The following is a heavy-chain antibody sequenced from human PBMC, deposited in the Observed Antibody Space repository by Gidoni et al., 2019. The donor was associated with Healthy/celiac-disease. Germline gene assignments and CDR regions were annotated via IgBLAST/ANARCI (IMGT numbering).Heavy chain of an antibody. D-gene: IGHD3-22*01. CDR1: GFTFGSYA. Sequence: EVQLVESGGCLVRPGGSLRLSFSASGFTFGSYAMYWVRQAPGKGLEYGSAISSNGGRTYYADSVKGRFTISRDNSKNTLYLQMSSLRAEDTAVYYWVVRRITMIADAFDIWGQGTMVTVSS. CDR3: VVRRITMIADAFDI. V-gene: IGHV3-64D*06. J-gene: IGHJ3*02. CDR2: ISSNGGRT.